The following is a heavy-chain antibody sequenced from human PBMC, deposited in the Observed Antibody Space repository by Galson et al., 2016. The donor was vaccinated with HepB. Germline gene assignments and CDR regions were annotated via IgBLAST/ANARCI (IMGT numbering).Heavy chain of an antibody. CDR2: IIPIFGTP. J-gene: IGHJ4*02. Sequence: SVKVSCKASGGTFSSYAISWVRQAPGQGLEWMGGIIPIFGTPNYAQKFQGRVTITADKSTSTAYMELSSPRFEDTAVYYCARMGRGYDFWSGYYYPADYWGQGTLVTVSS. V-gene: IGHV1-69*06. D-gene: IGHD3-3*01. CDR3: ARMGRGYDFWSGYYYPADY. CDR1: GGTFSSYA.